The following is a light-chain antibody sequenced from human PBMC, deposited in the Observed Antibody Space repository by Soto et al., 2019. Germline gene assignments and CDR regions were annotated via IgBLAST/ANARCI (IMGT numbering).Light chain of an antibody. J-gene: IGKJ1*01. Sequence: DIQMTQSPSSLSASVGDSVTVTCRASQPIGTSLHWYQQRAGKAPKILISSASRLQSGVSSRFSGSGSGTHFTLTLSSLRPEDSATYYCLQGYNTCWTFGQGTKVEIK. CDR2: SAS. V-gene: IGKV1-39*01. CDR3: LQGYNTCWT. CDR1: QPIGTS.